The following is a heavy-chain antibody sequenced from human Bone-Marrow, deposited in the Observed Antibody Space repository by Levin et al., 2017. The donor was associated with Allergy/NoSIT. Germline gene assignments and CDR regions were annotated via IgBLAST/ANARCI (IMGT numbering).Heavy chain of an antibody. CDR2: ISGDDTTT. CDR1: GFAFSGYY. CDR3: ATHDDYGDYVPFDY. D-gene: IGHD4-17*01. V-gene: IGHV3-11*01. J-gene: IGHJ4*02. Sequence: GSLRLSCAASGFAFSGYYMSWIRQAPGKGLEWVAFISGDDTTTKYADSVKGRFTISRDDAKKSLYLQMNGLRADDSAVYYCATHDDYGDYVPFDYWGPGTLVTVSS.